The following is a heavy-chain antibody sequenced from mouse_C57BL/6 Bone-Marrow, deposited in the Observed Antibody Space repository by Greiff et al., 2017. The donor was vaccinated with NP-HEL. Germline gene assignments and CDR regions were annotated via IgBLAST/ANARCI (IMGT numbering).Heavy chain of an antibody. Sequence: VMLVESGPGLVAPSQSLSITCTVSGFSLTSYAISWVRQPPGKGLEWLGVIWNGGGTNYNSALKSRLSISKDNSKSQVFLKMNSLQADDTARYYCARKGGYDFFAYWGQGTLVTVSA. CDR1: GFSLTSYA. V-gene: IGHV2-9-1*01. CDR2: IWNGGGT. D-gene: IGHD2-4*01. CDR3: ARKGGYDFFAY. J-gene: IGHJ3*01.